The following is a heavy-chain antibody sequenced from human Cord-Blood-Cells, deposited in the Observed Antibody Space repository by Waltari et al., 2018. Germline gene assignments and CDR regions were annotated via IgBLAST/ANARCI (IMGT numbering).Heavy chain of an antibody. Sequence: QVQLQQWGAGLLKPSETLSLTCAVYGGSFSGYYWSWIRQPPGKGLEWIGEINHSGSTHASPSLKSRVTISVDTAKNQFSLKLSSVTAADTAVYYCARKYSSSSSWFDPWGQGTLVTVSS. V-gene: IGHV4-34*01. CDR3: ARKYSSSSSWFDP. D-gene: IGHD6-6*01. J-gene: IGHJ5*02. CDR1: GGSFSGYY. CDR2: INHSGST.